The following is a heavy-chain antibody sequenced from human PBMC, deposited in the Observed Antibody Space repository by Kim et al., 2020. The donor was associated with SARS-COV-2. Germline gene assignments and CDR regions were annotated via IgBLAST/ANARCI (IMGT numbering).Heavy chain of an antibody. V-gene: IGHV4-4*02. CDR3: ARGPGRWGMDV. CDR2: T. Sequence: TNYTPAPKSRVTISVDKSKNQFSLKLSSVTAADTAVYYCARGPGRWGMDVWGQGTTVTVSS. J-gene: IGHJ6*02.